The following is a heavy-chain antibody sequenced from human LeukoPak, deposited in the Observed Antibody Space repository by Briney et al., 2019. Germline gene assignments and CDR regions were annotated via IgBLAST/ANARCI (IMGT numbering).Heavy chain of an antibody. CDR2: INPNSGGT. D-gene: IGHD3-22*01. CDR3: ARDPLPYYDSSGYLPHYYFDY. CDR1: GGTFSSYA. J-gene: IGHJ4*02. V-gene: IGHV1-2*04. Sequence: GASVKVSCKASGGTFSSYAISWVRQAPGQGLEWMGWINPNSGGTNYAQKFQGWVTMTRDTSISTAYMELSRLRSDDTAVYYCARDPLPYYDSSGYLPHYYFDYWGQGTLVTVSS.